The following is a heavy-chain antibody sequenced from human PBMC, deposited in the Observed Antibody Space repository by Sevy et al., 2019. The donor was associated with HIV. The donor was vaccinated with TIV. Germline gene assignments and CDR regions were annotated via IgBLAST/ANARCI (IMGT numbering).Heavy chain of an antibody. CDR2: IIPIFGTA. V-gene: IGHV1-69*13. J-gene: IGHJ6*02. CDR3: ARRGYSYGFDTDYYYYGMDV. D-gene: IGHD5-18*01. CDR1: GGTFSSYA. Sequence: ASVKVSCKASGGTFSSYAISWVRQAPGQGLEWMGGIIPIFGTANYAQKFQGRVTLTADESTSTAYMELSSLRSEDTAVYYCARRGYSYGFDTDYYYYGMDVWGQGTTVTVSS.